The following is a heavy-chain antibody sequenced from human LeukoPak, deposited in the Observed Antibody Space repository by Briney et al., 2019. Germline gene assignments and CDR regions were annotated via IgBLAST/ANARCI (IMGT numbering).Heavy chain of an antibody. CDR3: ARIAVAGTPDY. V-gene: IGHV1-8*02. CDR2: MNPNSGNT. D-gene: IGHD6-19*01. CDR1: GYTFTSYG. J-gene: IGHJ4*02. Sequence: ASVTVSCKASGYTFTSYGINWVRQATGQGLEWMGWMNPNSGNTGYAQKFQGRVTMTRNTSISTAYMELSSLRSEDTAVYYCARIAVAGTPDYWGQGTLVTVSS.